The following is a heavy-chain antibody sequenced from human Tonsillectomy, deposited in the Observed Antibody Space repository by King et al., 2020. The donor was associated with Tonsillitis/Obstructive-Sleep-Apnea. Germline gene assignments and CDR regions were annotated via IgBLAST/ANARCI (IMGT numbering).Heavy chain of an antibody. CDR1: GFTFSSYG. J-gene: IGHJ4*02. CDR2: ISYDGSKK. Sequence: VQLVESGGGVVQPGRSLRLSCAASGFTFSSYGMHWVRQAPGKGLEWVAVISYDGSKKYYADSVKGRFTISRDNSKNTLYLQMNSLRAEDTAVYYCAKDCITMVRGVTSCDYWGQETLVTVSS. V-gene: IGHV3-30*18. CDR3: AKDCITMVRGVTSCDY. D-gene: IGHD3-10*01.